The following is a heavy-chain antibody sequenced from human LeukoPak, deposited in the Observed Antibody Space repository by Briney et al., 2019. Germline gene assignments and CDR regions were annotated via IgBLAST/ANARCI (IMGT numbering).Heavy chain of an antibody. J-gene: IGHJ6*03. Sequence: SVKVSCKASGGTFSSYAISWVRQAPGRGLEWMGRIIPIFGTANYAQKLQGGVTITTDESTSTAYMELSSLRSEDTAVYYCARGGGNSRLGGYYYYYMDVWGKGTTVTVSS. CDR1: GGTFSSYA. V-gene: IGHV1-69*05. CDR3: ARGGGNSRLGGYYYYYMDV. CDR2: IIPIFGTA. D-gene: IGHD4-23*01.